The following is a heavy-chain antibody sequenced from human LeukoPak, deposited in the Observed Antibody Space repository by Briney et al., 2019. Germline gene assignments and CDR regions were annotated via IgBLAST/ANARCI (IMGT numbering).Heavy chain of an antibody. J-gene: IGHJ4*02. V-gene: IGHV1-2*02. CDR1: GYTFTSYA. CDR2: ITPSGGT. Sequence: ASVKDSCKASGYTFTSYAMHWVRQAPGQGLEWMGWITPSGGTNYPQKFQGRVAITRDTSIITAYMDLSRLTSDDTAVYYCARDRYGDGFAHFDYWGQGALVTVSS. D-gene: IGHD5-24*01. CDR3: ARDRYGDGFAHFDY.